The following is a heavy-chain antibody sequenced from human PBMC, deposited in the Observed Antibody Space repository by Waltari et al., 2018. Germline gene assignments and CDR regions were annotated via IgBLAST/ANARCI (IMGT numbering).Heavy chain of an antibody. CDR3: ARYITARTLGYWFDP. V-gene: IGHV4-31*03. Sequence: QVQLQESGPGLVKPSQTLSLTCTVPGGPISSDGYHWSWIRQHPGKGLEWIGSIYYSGRTSYNPSLTSRVSISVDTSKNQFSLKLTSVTAADTAMFYCARYITARTLGYWFDPWGQGTLVTVSS. D-gene: IGHD6-6*01. J-gene: IGHJ5*02. CDR2: IYYSGRT. CDR1: GGPISSDGYH.